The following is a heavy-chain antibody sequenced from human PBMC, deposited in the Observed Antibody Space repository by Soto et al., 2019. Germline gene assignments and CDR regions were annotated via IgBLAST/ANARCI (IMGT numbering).Heavy chain of an antibody. Sequence: EVQLLESGGGLVQPGGSLRLSCAASGFTFGSYAMNWLRQAPGRGLECVSFISGSGRTTYYADSVKGRFTVSRDNSKNTLYLQMNSLRAEDTALYYCAKFRGPSYSYYSMNVWGEGTMVTVSS. V-gene: IGHV3-23*01. J-gene: IGHJ6*03. CDR3: AKFRGPSYSYYSMNV. CDR2: ISGSGRTT. CDR1: GFTFGSYA. D-gene: IGHD3-16*01.